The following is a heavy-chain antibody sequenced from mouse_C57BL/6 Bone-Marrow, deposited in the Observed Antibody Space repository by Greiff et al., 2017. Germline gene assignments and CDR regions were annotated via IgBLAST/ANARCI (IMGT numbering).Heavy chain of an antibody. D-gene: IGHD4-1*01. V-gene: IGHV2-9-2*01. Sequence: VKVVESGPGLVAPSQSLSITCTVSGFSLTSYDISWIRQPPGKGLEWLGVIWTGGGTNYNSAFMSRLSISKDNSKSQVFLKMNSLQTDDTAIYYCVRELAWFAYWGQGTLVTVSA. CDR3: VRELAWFAY. CDR1: GFSLTSYD. J-gene: IGHJ3*01. CDR2: IWTGGGT.